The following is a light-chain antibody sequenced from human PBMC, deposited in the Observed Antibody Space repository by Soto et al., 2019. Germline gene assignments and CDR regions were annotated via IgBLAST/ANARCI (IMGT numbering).Light chain of an antibody. Sequence: QSALTQPASVSGSPGQSITISCTGTSSDVGGYNYVSWYQQHPGKAPKLMIYDVSNRPSGVSNRFSGSKSGNTASLTISGLQPEDEADYYCSSYTSSSTLLYVFGTGTKLTV. J-gene: IGLJ1*01. V-gene: IGLV2-14*01. CDR3: SSYTSSSTLLYV. CDR2: DVS. CDR1: SSDVGGYNY.